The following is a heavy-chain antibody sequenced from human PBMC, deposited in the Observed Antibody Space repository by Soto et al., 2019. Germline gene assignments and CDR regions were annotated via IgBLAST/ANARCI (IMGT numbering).Heavy chain of an antibody. V-gene: IGHV3-15*07. CDR3: NTGGYFLDF. D-gene: IGHD1-26*01. Sequence: EVQLVDSGGDLVKPGGSLRLSCAGSGFTFSNAWMNWVLQAPGRGLEWVGRIKSKSDGATIDYAAPVKGRFTISRDDLKSTVYLQMNSLQSQDTAVYYCNTGGYFLDFWGQGTLVTVSS. CDR2: IKSKSDGATI. J-gene: IGHJ4*02. CDR1: GFTFSNAW.